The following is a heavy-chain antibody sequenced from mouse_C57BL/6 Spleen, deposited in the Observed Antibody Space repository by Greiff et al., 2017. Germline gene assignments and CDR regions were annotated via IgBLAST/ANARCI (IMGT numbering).Heavy chain of an antibody. CDR1: GYSITSGYY. J-gene: IGHJ2*01. V-gene: IGHV3-6*01. CDR2: ISYDGSN. Sequence: EVKLEESGPGLVKPSQSLSLTCSVTGYSITSGYYWNWIRQFPGNKLEWMGYISYDGSNNYNPSLKNRISITRDTSKNQFFLKLNSVTTEDTATYYCASSWDYWGQGTTLTVSS. CDR3: ASSWDY.